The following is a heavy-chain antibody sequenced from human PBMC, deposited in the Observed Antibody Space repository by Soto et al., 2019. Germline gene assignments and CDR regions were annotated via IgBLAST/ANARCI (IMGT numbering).Heavy chain of an antibody. J-gene: IGHJ5*02. V-gene: IGHV3-13*01. CDR1: GFTFSAYD. D-gene: IGHD2-8*02. CDR2: IGTQHDT. Sequence: EVQLVESGGGLVQPGGSLRLSCAASGFTFSAYDMHWVHQATGKGLEWVSAIGTQHDTYYPDSVKGRFTISRENAKNSLYLQMNSPRAGDTAVYYCARQASYWHGGGGWFDPWGQGTLVTVSS. CDR3: ARQASYWHGGGGWFDP.